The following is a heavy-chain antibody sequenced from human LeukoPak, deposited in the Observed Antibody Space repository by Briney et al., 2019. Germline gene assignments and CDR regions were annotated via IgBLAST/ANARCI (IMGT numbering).Heavy chain of an antibody. CDR1: GFTFSNAW. CDR3: TTGEWFGELLN. V-gene: IGHV3-15*01. CDR2: IKSKTDGGTT. Sequence: PGGSLRLSCAASGFTFSNAWMSWVRQAPGKGLEWVGRIKSKTDGGTTDYAAPEKGRFTISRDDSKNTLYLQMNSLKTEDTAVYYCTTGEWFGELLNWGQGTLVTVSS. D-gene: IGHD3-10*01. J-gene: IGHJ4*02.